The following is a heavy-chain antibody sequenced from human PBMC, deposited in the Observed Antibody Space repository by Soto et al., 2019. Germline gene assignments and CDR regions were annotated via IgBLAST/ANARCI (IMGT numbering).Heavy chain of an antibody. D-gene: IGHD3-3*01. CDR1: GYSISSGYY. Sequence: SETLSLTCAVSGYSISSGYYWGWIRQPPGRGLEWIGSIYHSGSTYYNPSLKSRVTISVDTSKNQFSLKLSSVTAADTAVYYCARSVFGVVIVYFDYWGQGTLVTVSS. CDR3: ARSVFGVVIVYFDY. J-gene: IGHJ4*02. CDR2: IYHSGST. V-gene: IGHV4-38-2*01.